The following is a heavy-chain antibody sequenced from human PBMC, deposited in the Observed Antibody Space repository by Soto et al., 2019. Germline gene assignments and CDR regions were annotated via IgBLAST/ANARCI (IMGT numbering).Heavy chain of an antibody. V-gene: IGHV3-74*01. CDR2: INSDGSST. J-gene: IGHJ6*02. Sequence: GGSPRLSCAASGFTFSSYWMHWVRQAPGKGQVWVSRINSDGSSTSYADSVKGRFTISRDNAKNTLYLQMNSLRAEDTAVYYCARVRFPYGMDVWGQGTTVTVSS. CDR3: ARVRFPYGMDV. CDR1: GFTFSSYW. D-gene: IGHD3-3*01.